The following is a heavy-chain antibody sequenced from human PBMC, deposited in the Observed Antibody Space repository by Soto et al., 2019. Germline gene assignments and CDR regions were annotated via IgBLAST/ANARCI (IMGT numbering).Heavy chain of an antibody. CDR2: ISPYNGNT. Sequence: QVQLVQSGAEVKEPGASVKVSCKASGYTFTSYTISWVRQAPGQGLEWMGRISPYNGNTNYAQKLQGRVTMTTDSSTSIAYMELRSLRSDDTAVYYCARVVGALGHWFDPWGQGTLVTVSS. V-gene: IGHV1-18*01. CDR3: ARVVGALGHWFDP. CDR1: GYTFTSYT. D-gene: IGHD1-26*01. J-gene: IGHJ5*02.